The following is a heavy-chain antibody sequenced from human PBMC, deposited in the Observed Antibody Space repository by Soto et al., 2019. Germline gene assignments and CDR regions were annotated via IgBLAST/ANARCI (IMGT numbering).Heavy chain of an antibody. CDR1: GFTFSSYG. CDR3: TNNQYFDY. V-gene: IGHV3-30*18. J-gene: IGHJ4*02. Sequence: GGSLRLSCAASGFTFSSYGMHWVRQAPGKGLEWVAVISYDGSNKYYADSVKGRFTISRDNSKNTLYLQMNSLRAEDTAVYYCTNNQYFDYWGQGTLVTVSS. CDR2: ISYDGSNK.